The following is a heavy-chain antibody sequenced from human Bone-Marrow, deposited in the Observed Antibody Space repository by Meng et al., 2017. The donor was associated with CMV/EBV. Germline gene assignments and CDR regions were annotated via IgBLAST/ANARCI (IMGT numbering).Heavy chain of an antibody. Sequence: GESLKISCAASGFTVSSNYMSWVRQAPGKGLEWVSVIYSGGNTYYADSVKGRFTISRDTSKNTLYLQMNSLRAEDTAVYFCARGSTPVEGSSSVVEDYWCQGTLVTVSS. J-gene: IGHJ4*02. CDR1: GFTVSSNY. CDR3: ARGSTPVEGSSSVVEDY. CDR2: IYSGGNT. D-gene: IGHD6-13*01. V-gene: IGHV3-66*02.